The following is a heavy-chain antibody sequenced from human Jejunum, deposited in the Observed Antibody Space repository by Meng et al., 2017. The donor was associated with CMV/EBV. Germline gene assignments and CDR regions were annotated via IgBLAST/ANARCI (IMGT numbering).Heavy chain of an antibody. CDR2: IYSGNTT. CDR1: EFSVSRNN. V-gene: IGHV3-53*01. D-gene: IGHD1-26*01. CDR3: AKKYSGSFDY. J-gene: IGHJ4*02. Sequence: SCTDSEFSVSRNNMTWVRQAPGKGLEWVSAIYSGNTTYYADSVKGRFTISRDNSKNTLYLQMNSLRAEDTAVYYCAKKYSGSFDYWGQGTLVTVSS.